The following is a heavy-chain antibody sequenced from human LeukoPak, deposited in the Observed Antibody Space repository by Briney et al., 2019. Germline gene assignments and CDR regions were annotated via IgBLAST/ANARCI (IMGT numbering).Heavy chain of an antibody. CDR2: ISSSGSTI. D-gene: IGHD1-26*01. CDR1: GFTFSSYE. CDR3: ARDNNVVGAARFQY. J-gene: IGHJ4*02. V-gene: IGHV3-48*03. Sequence: PGGSLRLSCAASGFTFSSYEMNWVRQAPGKGLEWVSYISSSGSTIYYADSVKGRFTISRDNAENTLYLQINGLRAEDTAVYYCARDNNVVGAARFQYWGQGTLVTVSS.